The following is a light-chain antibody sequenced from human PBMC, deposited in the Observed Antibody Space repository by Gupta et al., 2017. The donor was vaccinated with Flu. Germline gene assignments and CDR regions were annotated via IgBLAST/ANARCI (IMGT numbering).Light chain of an antibody. CDR2: DTS. CDR3: LLSYSGAWV. V-gene: IGLV7-46*01. Sequence: QAVVTQEPSLTVSPGGTVTPTCGSSTGTVTSGHYPYWFQQKPGQAPRTLIYDTSNKHSWTPARFSASLLGGKATLTLSGAQLEDEADYYCLLSYSGAWVFGGGTKLTVL. J-gene: IGLJ3*02. CDR1: TGTVTSGHY.